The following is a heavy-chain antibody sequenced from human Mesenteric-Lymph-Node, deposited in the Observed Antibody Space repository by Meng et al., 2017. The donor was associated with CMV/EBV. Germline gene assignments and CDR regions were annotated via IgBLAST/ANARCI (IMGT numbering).Heavy chain of an antibody. CDR1: GGSISSSSYY. Sequence: GSLRLSCTVSGGSISSSSYYWGWIRQPPGKGLEWIGSIYYSGSTYYNPSLKSRATISIDTSENQFSLKLNSVTAADTAVYNCAREVRQFAYYQGSGSYLAFMDVWGQGTTVTVSS. CDR2: IYYSGST. D-gene: IGHD3-10*01. CDR3: AREVRQFAYYQGSGSYLAFMDV. V-gene: IGHV4-39*07. J-gene: IGHJ6*02.